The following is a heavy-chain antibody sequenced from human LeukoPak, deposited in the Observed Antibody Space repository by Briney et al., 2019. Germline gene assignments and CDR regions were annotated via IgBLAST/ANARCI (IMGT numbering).Heavy chain of an antibody. CDR2: IYSGGST. CDR3: ASTLRYFDWLSDAFDI. D-gene: IGHD3-9*01. Sequence: SGGSLRLSCAASGFTVSSNYMSWVRQAPGKGLEWVSVIYSGGSTYYADSVKVRFTISRDNSKNTLYLQMNSLRAEDTAVYYCASTLRYFDWLSDAFDIWGQGTMVTVSS. CDR1: GFTVSSNY. V-gene: IGHV3-53*01. J-gene: IGHJ3*02.